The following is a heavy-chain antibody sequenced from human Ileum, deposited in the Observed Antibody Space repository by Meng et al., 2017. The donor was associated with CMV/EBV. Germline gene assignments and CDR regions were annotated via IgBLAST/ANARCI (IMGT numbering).Heavy chain of an antibody. V-gene: IGHV4-4*07. CDR2: ISLRRST. CDR1: GDSISLPY. D-gene: IGHD4-17*01. CDR3: ARDQDYGLLDS. J-gene: IGHJ4*02. Sequence: HVQLPPSGPILVHPSEPVCLTCSFCGDSISLPYWNWLRQPAGNGLDWIGRISLRRSTNYNTSLRSRITLSVDKAKNQFSLNLNSVTAADTAVYYCARDQDYGLLDSWGQGTLVTVSS.